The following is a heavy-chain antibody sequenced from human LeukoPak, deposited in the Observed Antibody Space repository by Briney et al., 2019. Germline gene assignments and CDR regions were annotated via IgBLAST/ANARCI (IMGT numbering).Heavy chain of an antibody. J-gene: IGHJ4*02. CDR3: ARLDNGRGAFDY. Sequence: SETLSLTCTVSGGSISSYYWSWLRQPPGKGLEWIGFIYYSGGTEYNPSLKSRVTISVDTSKNQLSLKLSSVTAADTAVYYCARLDNGRGAFDYWGQGTLVTVSS. D-gene: IGHD1-26*01. CDR2: IYYSGGT. CDR1: GGSISSYY. V-gene: IGHV4-59*08.